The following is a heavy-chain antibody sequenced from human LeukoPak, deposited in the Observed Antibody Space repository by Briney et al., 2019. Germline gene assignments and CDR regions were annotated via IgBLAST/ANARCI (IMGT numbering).Heavy chain of an antibody. Sequence: PSETLSLTCTVSGGSISSSSYYWGWIRQPPGKGLEWIGSIYYSGSTYYNPSLKSRVTISVDTSKNQFSLKLSSVTAADTAVYYCARRRRYGGKVFDYWGQGTLVTVSS. D-gene: IGHD4-23*01. CDR3: ARRRRYGGKVFDY. V-gene: IGHV4-39*01. CDR2: IYYSGST. J-gene: IGHJ4*02. CDR1: GGSISSSSYY.